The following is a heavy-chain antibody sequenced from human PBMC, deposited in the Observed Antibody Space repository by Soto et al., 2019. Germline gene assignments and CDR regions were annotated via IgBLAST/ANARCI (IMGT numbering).Heavy chain of an antibody. V-gene: IGHV3-23*01. D-gene: IGHD3-22*01. CDR3: ARERGYSGFDPADYYDSSGPDAFDI. J-gene: IGHJ3*02. Sequence: PMRLSSAASGFTTSSFEISCVTQAPGRRLEWVSAISGSGRTTYYADSAKGRITISRDKSKNTLYLQMNSLRAEDTAVYYCARERGYSGFDPADYYDSSGPDAFDIWRNGTTDT. CDR1: GFTTSSFE. CDR2: ISGSGRTT.